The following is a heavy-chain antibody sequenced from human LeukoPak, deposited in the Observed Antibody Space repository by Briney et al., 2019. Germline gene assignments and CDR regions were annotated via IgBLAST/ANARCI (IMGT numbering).Heavy chain of an antibody. CDR1: GFTFNNAW. V-gene: IGHV3-48*04. CDR2: ISGSSSTI. J-gene: IGHJ4*02. Sequence: PGGSLRLSCAASGFTFNNAWMSWVRQAPGKGLEWVSYISGSSSTIYYADSVKGRFTISRDNAKNSLYLQMNSLRAEDTAVYYCARDLSRSYYYDSSVSHWGQGTLVTVSS. D-gene: IGHD3-22*01. CDR3: ARDLSRSYYYDSSVSH.